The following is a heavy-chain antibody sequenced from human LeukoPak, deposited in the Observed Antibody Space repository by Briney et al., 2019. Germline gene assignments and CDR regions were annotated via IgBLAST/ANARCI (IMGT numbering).Heavy chain of an antibody. CDR3: ARDRHSRNKLGEVYYFDY. Sequence: GGSLRLSCAASGFTVSSNYMSWVRQAPGKGLEWVSVIYSGGYTFYADSVKGRFTISRDNAKNTLYLQTNSLRAEDTAVYYCARDRHSRNKLGEVYYFDYWGQGTLVTVSS. V-gene: IGHV3-66*02. CDR2: IYSGGYT. D-gene: IGHD3-16*01. J-gene: IGHJ4*02. CDR1: GFTVSSNY.